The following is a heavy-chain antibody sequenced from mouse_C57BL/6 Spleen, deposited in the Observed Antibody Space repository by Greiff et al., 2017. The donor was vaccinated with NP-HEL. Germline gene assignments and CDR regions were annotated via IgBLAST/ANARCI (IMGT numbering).Heavy chain of an antibody. J-gene: IGHJ3*01. CDR2: ISSGSSTI. CDR1: GFTFSDYG. CDR3: ARSLNWDWFAY. D-gene: IGHD4-1*01. Sequence: EVQRVESGGGLVKPGGSLKLSCAASGFTFSDYGMHWVRQAPEKGLEWVAYISSGSSTIYYADTVKGRFTISRDNAKNTLFLQMTSLRSEDTAMYYCARSLNWDWFAYWGQGTLVTVSA. V-gene: IGHV5-17*01.